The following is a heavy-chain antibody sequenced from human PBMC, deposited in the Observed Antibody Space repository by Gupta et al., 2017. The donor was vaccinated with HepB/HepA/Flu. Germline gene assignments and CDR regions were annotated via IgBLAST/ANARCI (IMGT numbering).Heavy chain of an antibody. CDR3: ARGHYYGSGSYYRGKYYFDY. D-gene: IGHD3-10*01. Sequence: QVQLVQSGAEVKKPGSSVKVSCKASGGTFSSYAISWVRQAPGQGLEWMGGIIPIFGTANYAQKFQGRVTITADESTSTAYMELSSLRSEDTAVYYCARGHYYGSGSYYRGKYYFDYWGQGTLVTVSS. CDR2: IIPIFGTA. CDR1: GGTFSSYA. J-gene: IGHJ4*02. V-gene: IGHV1-69*01.